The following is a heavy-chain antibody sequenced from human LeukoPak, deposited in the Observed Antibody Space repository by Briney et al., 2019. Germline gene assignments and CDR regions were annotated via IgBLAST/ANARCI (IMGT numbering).Heavy chain of an antibody. J-gene: IGHJ3*02. D-gene: IGHD2-21*02. CDR3: AKTYCGGDCYSRALASDI. CDR2: ISGDGGST. V-gene: IGHV3-43*02. CDR1: GFTFDDYA. Sequence: GGSLRLSCPAYGFTFDDYAMHWVRQAPWKGLEWVSLISGDGGSTYYADSVKGRFTISRDNSKNSLYLQMNSLRTEDTALYYCAKTYCGGDCYSRALASDIWGQGTMVTVSS.